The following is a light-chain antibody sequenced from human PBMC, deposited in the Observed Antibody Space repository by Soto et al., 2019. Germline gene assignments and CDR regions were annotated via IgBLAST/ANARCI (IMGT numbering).Light chain of an antibody. CDR1: SGYSNYK. V-gene: IGLV9-49*01. CDR2: VGTGGIVG. J-gene: IGLJ2*01. Sequence: QLVLTQPPSASASLGASVTLTCTLSSGYSNYKVDWYQQRPGKGPRFVMRVGTGGIVGSKGDGIPDRFSVLGSGLNRYLTIKNIQEEDESAYHCGADHGSGSNFVYLVFGGGTKLTVL. CDR3: GADHGSGSNFVYLV.